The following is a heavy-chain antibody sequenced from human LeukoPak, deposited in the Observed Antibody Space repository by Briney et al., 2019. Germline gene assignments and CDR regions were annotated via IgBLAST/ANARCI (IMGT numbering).Heavy chain of an antibody. CDR2: IRYDGSNK. J-gene: IGHJ4*02. D-gene: IGHD1-26*01. CDR1: GFTFSSYG. CDR3: ARAPLATLDY. Sequence: PGGSLRLSCAASGFTFSSYGMHWVRQAPGKGLEWVAFIRYDGSNKYYADSVKGRFTISRDNSKNSLYLQMNSLRAEDTAVYYCARAPLATLDYWGQGTLVTVSS. V-gene: IGHV3-30*02.